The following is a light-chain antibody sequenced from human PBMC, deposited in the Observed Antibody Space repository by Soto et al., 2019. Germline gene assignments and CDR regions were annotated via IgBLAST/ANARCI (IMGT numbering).Light chain of an antibody. V-gene: IGLV2-11*01. Sequence: QSALTQPRSVSGSPGQSVTISCTGTNSDVGRYDYVSWYQQHPGKAPKLIIYDVTERPAGVPDRFSGSKSGNTASLTISGLQAEDEADYSCCSFAGSFSYVFGGGTSSPS. CDR2: DVT. CDR1: NSDVGRYDY. CDR3: CSFAGSFSYV. J-gene: IGLJ1*01.